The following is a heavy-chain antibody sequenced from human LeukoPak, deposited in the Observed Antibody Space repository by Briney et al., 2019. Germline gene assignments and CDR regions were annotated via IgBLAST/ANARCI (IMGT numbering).Heavy chain of an antibody. CDR1: GFTFSSYA. V-gene: IGHV3-30-3*01. CDR3: ARDLMGDYDSSGYYSTSFDY. Sequence: PGRSLRLSCAASGFTFSSYAMHWVRQAPGKGLEWAAVISYDGSNKYYADSVKGRFTISRDNSKNTLYLQMNSLRAEDMAVYYCARDLMGDYDSSGYYSTSFDYWGQGTLVTVSS. J-gene: IGHJ4*02. CDR2: ISYDGSNK. D-gene: IGHD3-22*01.